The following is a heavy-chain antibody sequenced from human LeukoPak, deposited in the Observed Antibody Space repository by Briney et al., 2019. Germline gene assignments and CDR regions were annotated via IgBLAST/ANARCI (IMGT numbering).Heavy chain of an antibody. J-gene: IGHJ3*02. CDR1: GDSISSGDYY. CDR2: ISSSGST. CDR3: ARALGAFDI. Sequence: PSETLSLTCTVSGDSISSGDYYWSWIRQPAGKGLEWIGRISSSGSTNYNPSLKSRDTISVDTSKNQLSLKLSSVTAADTAVYYCARALGAFDIWGQGTMVTVSS. V-gene: IGHV4-61*02.